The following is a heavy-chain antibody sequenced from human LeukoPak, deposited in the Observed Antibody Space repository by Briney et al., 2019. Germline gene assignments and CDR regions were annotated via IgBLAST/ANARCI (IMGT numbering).Heavy chain of an antibody. D-gene: IGHD5-12*01. CDR2: IWYDGSNK. Sequence: GGSLRLSCAASGFTFSSYGMHWVRQAPGKGMEWVAVIWYDGSNKYYADSVKGRFTISRDNSKNTLYLQMNSLRAEDTAVYYCARLDIRDGYSGSSFDYWGQGTLVTVSS. V-gene: IGHV3-33*01. J-gene: IGHJ4*02. CDR3: ARLDIRDGYSGSSFDY. CDR1: GFTFSSYG.